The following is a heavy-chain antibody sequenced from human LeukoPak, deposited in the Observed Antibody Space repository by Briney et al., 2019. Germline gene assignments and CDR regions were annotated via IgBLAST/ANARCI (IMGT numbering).Heavy chain of an antibody. V-gene: IGHV1-2*06. CDR2: INPNSGGT. CDR3: ARGQAPVWEIFGVVINGGYFDY. D-gene: IGHD3-3*01. J-gene: IGHJ4*02. Sequence: GASVKVSCKASGYTFTSYYMHWVRQAPGQGLEWMGRINPNSGGTNYAQQFQGRVTMTRDTSISTAYMELSRLRSDDTAVYYCARGQAPVWEIFGVVINGGYFDYWGQGTLVTVSS. CDR1: GYTFTSYY.